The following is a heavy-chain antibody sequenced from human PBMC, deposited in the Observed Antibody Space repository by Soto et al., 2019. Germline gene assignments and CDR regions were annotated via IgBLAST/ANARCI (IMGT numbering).Heavy chain of an antibody. CDR2: IYASGST. J-gene: IGHJ4*02. V-gene: IGHV4-31*03. CDR1: GDSISSGGYY. D-gene: IGHD3-3*01. Sequence: QVQLQESGPGLVKPSQTLSLTCTVSGDSISSGGYYWSWIRQHPGKGLEWIGYIYASGSTFYNPSLKSRITMSVDRSKNQVSLKLTSVTAADTAVYFCARGRVTIFGVVITDFDYWGQGTLVTVSS. CDR3: ARGRVTIFGVVITDFDY.